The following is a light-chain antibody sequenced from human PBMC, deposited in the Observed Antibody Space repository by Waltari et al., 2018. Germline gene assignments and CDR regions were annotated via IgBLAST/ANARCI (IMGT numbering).Light chain of an antibody. CDR1: QSISSW. CDR3: QHYRSYPPT. CDR2: KAS. Sequence: DIQMTQSPSTLSASVGDRVTITCRTSQSISSWLAWYQQKPGKAPKLLIYKASSLESDVPERFSGSGSGTEFTLTISSLQPDDFATFYCQHYRSYPPTFGGGTKVEIK. V-gene: IGKV1-5*03. J-gene: IGKJ4*01.